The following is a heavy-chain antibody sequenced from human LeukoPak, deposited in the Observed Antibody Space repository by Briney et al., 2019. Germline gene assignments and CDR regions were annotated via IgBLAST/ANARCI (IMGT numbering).Heavy chain of an antibody. Sequence: SETLSLTCSVSGAPIHNDYWTWLRQPPGKRLEWIGHIYYNGSTKYSPSLTSRVAILIDKSKNQFSLVLSSVTAADTSVYYCASSDGLLLTVDYWGQGALVTVSS. J-gene: IGHJ4*02. V-gene: IGHV4-59*01. CDR1: GAPIHNDY. CDR3: ASSDGLLLTVDY. CDR2: IYYNGST. D-gene: IGHD1-26*01.